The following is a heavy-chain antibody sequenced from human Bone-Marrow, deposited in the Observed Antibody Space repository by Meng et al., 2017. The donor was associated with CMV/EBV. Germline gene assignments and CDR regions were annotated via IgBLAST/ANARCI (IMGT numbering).Heavy chain of an antibody. J-gene: IGHJ6*02. Sequence: ASVKVSCKASGYTFTSYDINWVRQATGQGLEWMGWMNPNSGGTNYAQKFQGRVTMTRDTSISTAYMELSRLRSDDTAVYYCARDGIVVVPAAIQGSNYYYYGMDVWGQGTTVTVSS. CDR2: MNPNSGGT. CDR1: GYTFTSYD. D-gene: IGHD2-2*02. V-gene: IGHV1-2*02. CDR3: ARDGIVVVPAAIQGSNYYYYGMDV.